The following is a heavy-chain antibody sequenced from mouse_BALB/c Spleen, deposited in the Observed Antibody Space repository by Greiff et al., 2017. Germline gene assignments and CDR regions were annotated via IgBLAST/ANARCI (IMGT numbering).Heavy chain of an antibody. J-gene: IGHJ2*01. CDR2: ISSGGSYT. V-gene: IGHV5-6*01. D-gene: IGHD1-1*01. Sequence: EVQRVESGGDLVKPGGSLKLSCAASGFTFSSYGMSWVRQTPDKRLEWVATISSGGSYTYYPDSVKGRFTISRDNAKNTLYLQMSSLKSEDTAMYYCASIITTVVGDYFDYWGQGTTLTVSS. CDR1: GFTFSSYG. CDR3: ASIITTVVGDYFDY.